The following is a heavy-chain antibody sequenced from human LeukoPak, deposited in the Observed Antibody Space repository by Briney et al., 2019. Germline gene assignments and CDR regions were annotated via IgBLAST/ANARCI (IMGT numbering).Heavy chain of an antibody. D-gene: IGHD6-13*01. J-gene: IGHJ3*02. CDR1: GYTFTSYY. V-gene: IGHV1-46*01. CDR2: INPSAGST. CDR3: ARVRLYSRPVAGIYRQTDAFDI. Sequence: GASVTVSCKASGYTFTSYYMHWVRQAPGQGLEWMGIINPSAGSTTYAQKFQGRVTMTRDTSTSTVYMELSSLKSEDTALYYCARVRLYSRPVAGIYRQTDAFDIWGQGTMVTVSS.